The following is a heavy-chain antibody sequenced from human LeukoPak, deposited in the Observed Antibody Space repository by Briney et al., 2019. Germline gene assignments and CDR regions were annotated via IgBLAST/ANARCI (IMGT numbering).Heavy chain of an antibody. J-gene: IGHJ4*02. V-gene: IGHV3-21*01. CDR3: ARTYNYGFHY. CDR2: ISSSSSYI. D-gene: IGHD5-18*01. Sequence: GGSLTLSCAASGLTFSTHVMSWVRQAPGKGLEWVSSISSSSSYIYYADSVKGRFTISRDNAKNSLYLQMNSLRVEDTAVYYCARTYNYGFHYWGQGTLVTVSS. CDR1: GLTFSTHV.